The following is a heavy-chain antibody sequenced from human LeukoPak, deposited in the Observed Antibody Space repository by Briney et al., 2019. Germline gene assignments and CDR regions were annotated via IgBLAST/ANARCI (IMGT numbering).Heavy chain of an antibody. V-gene: IGHV3-33*01. CDR3: ARALASGNHPDGFDV. D-gene: IGHD1-14*01. CDR1: GFIFRLYG. J-gene: IGHJ3*01. Sequence: PGGSLRLSCAASGFIFRLYGMHWVRQAPGKGREWVALMFYDGSGIYYADSVKGRFSVSRDNSNYMFYLQMTILRAEDSAVYYCARALASGNHPDGFDVWAQGTLVTVSS. CDR2: MFYDGSGI.